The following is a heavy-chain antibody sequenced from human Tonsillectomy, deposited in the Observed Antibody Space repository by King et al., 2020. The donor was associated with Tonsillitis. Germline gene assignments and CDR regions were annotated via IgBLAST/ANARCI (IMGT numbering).Heavy chain of an antibody. CDR3: ARDAPQNNDILTGLLNPYSYYGMDV. V-gene: IGHV3-53*01. D-gene: IGHD3-9*01. Sequence: VQLVESGGGLIQPGGSLRLSCAASGFTVSSNYMSWVRQAPGKGLEWVSVIYSGGSTYYADSVKGRFTISRDNSKNTLYLQMNCLRAEDTAVYYCARDAPQNNDILTGLLNPYSYYGMDVWGQGTTVTVSS. CDR2: IYSGGST. J-gene: IGHJ6*02. CDR1: GFTVSSNY.